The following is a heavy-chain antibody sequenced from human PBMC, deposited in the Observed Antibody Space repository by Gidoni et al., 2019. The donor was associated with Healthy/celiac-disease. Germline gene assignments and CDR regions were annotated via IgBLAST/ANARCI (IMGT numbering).Heavy chain of an antibody. CDR3: GCLAQDFLPDSITFSWKYKNNSGVDP. Sequence: QVQLQQWGAGLLKPSETLSLTCAVYGGSFSGYYWSWIRQPPGKGLEWIGEINHSGSTNYNPSLKSRVTISVDTSKNQFSLKLSSVTASDTSSVAVGCLAQDFLPDSITFSWKYKNNSGVDPWGQGTLVTVSS. CDR2: INHSGST. D-gene: IGHD1-7*01. CDR1: GGSFSGYY. J-gene: IGHJ5*02. V-gene: IGHV4-34*01.